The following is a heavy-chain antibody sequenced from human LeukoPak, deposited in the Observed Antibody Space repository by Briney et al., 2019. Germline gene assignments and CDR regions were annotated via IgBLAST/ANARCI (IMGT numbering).Heavy chain of an antibody. CDR2: INPSGGST. J-gene: IGHJ4*02. D-gene: IGHD6-19*01. Sequence: ASVKVSCKASGYTFTSYYMHWVRQAPGQGLEWMGMINPSGGSTSYAQKFQGRVTMTRDMSTSTVYMELRSLRSEDTAVYYCARVGWSSGWYGVFFDYWGQGTLVTVSS. CDR1: GYTFTSYY. V-gene: IGHV1-46*01. CDR3: ARVGWSSGWYGVFFDY.